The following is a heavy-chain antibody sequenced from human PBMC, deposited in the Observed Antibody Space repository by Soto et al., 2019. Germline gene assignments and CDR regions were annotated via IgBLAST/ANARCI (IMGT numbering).Heavy chain of an antibody. CDR3: ASSYGSGYRAFDY. J-gene: IGHJ4*02. V-gene: IGHV1-69*02. CDR2: VNPIVSMS. CDR1: GDTFNFYS. Sequence: QVQLVQSGAEVKRAGSSVKVSCRASGDTFNFYSINWVRQPPGLGLEWMGRVNPIVSMSNYAQKFQGRVTMTANKSTSTAYMELSSLRSEDTAIYYCASSYGSGYRAFDYWGQGALVTVSS. D-gene: IGHD3-10*01.